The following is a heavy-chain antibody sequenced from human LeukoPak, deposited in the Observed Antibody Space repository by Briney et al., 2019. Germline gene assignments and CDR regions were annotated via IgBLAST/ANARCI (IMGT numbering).Heavy chain of an antibody. Sequence: GGSLRLSCAATGFTFSSYSMNWVRQAPGKGLEWVSSISSSSSYIYYADSVKGRFTISRDNAKNSLYLQMNSLRAEDTAVYYCARGRGSCSSTSCQNWFDPWGQGTLVTVSS. D-gene: IGHD2-2*01. V-gene: IGHV3-21*01. J-gene: IGHJ5*02. CDR2: ISSSSSYI. CDR1: GFTFSSYS. CDR3: ARGRGSCSSTSCQNWFDP.